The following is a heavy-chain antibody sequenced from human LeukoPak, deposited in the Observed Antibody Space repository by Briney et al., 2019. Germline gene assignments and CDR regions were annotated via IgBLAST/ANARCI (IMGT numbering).Heavy chain of an antibody. J-gene: IGHJ4*02. D-gene: IGHD1-1*01. CDR2: ISYDGSNK. CDR3: AREPRHDYYFDS. CDR1: GFTFSSYA. Sequence: GGSLRLSCAASGFTFSSYAMHWVRQAPGKGLEWVAVISYDGSNKYYADSVKGRFTISRDNSKNTLYLEMNSLKAEDTAVYYCAREPRHDYYFDSWGQGTLVTVSS. V-gene: IGHV3-30*14.